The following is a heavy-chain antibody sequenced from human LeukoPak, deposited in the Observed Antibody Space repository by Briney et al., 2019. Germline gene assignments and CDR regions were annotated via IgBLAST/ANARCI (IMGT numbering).Heavy chain of an antibody. J-gene: IGHJ4*02. V-gene: IGHV5-51*01. CDR1: GYTFTSYW. Sequence: GESLKISCKGSGYTFTSYWIVWVRQMPGKGLEWMGIIYPGDSDTRYNPSFQGQVTISADKSISSAYLQWNSLKASPTAMYYCARLRDNWEDYWGQGTLVTVSS. D-gene: IGHD1-20*01. CDR2: IYPGDSDT. CDR3: ARLRDNWEDY.